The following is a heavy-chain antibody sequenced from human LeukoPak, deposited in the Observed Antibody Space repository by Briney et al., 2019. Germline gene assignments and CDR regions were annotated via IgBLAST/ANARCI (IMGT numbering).Heavy chain of an antibody. CDR3: ATDRATQYFDY. CDR2: IWYDGSNK. CDR1: GFTFSNYA. V-gene: IGHV3-33*08. D-gene: IGHD2-15*01. Sequence: PGGSLRLSCAASGFTFSNYAMSWVRQAPGKGLEWVAVIWYDGSNKDYADSVKGRFTVSRDNSRSTLFLQMNSLRVEDTAVYYCATDRATQYFDYWDQGTLVSVPS. J-gene: IGHJ4*02.